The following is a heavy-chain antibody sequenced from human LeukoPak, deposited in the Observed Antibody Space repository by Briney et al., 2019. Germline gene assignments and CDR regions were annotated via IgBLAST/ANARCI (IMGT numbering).Heavy chain of an antibody. V-gene: IGHV1-46*01. CDR1: GYTFSSYY. CDR3: ARDYNYDILTVLGFDP. CDR2: INPSGDST. D-gene: IGHD3-9*01. J-gene: IGHJ5*02. Sequence: GASVKVSCKASGYTFSSYYIHWVRQAPGQGLEWMGIINPSGDSTTYAQKFQGRVTMTRDTSTSTVYMELSSLRSEDTAVYYCARDYNYDILTVLGFDPWGQGTLVTVSS.